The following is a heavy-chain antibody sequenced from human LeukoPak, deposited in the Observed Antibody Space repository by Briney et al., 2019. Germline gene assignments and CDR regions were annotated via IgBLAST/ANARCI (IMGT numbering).Heavy chain of an antibody. CDR3: ARDSPRGRGYSGYDSGWFDP. CDR2: IYYSGNT. J-gene: IGHJ5*02. V-gene: IGHV4-39*02. CDR1: GDSISSSNSY. Sequence: SETLSLTCTVSGDSISSSNSYWGWIRQPPGKGLEWIGSIYYSGNTYYNASLKSRVTISVDTSKNQFSLKLTSVTAADTAVYYCARDSPRGRGYSGYDSGWFDPWGQGTLVTVSS. D-gene: IGHD5-12*01.